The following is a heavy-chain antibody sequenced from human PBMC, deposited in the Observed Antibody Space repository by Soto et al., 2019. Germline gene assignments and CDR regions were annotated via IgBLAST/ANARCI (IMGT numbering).Heavy chain of an antibody. J-gene: IGHJ5*02. Sequence: GGSLRLSCGASGFSFRTYWMHWVRQVPGKGPVWVSRINSDGSSTDYADSVKGRFTISRDNANNTLFLQMNSLRAEDTAVYYCARTSYDTSGHYLGFWFDPWGQGTLVTVSS. CDR2: INSDGSST. CDR1: GFSFRTYW. D-gene: IGHD3-22*01. V-gene: IGHV3-74*01. CDR3: ARTSYDTSGHYLGFWFDP.